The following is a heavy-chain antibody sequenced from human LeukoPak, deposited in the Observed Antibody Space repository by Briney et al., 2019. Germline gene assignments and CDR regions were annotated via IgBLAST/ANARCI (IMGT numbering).Heavy chain of an antibody. J-gene: IGHJ5*02. CDR3: ARDRGDWFGELLEQNWFDP. CDR1: GDSISSSSYH. Sequence: SETLSLTCTVSGDSISSSSYHWGWIRQPPGKGLEWIGSIYYSGTTHYNPSLKSRVTISVDTSQNQFSLKLSSVTAADTAVYYCARDRGDWFGELLEQNWFDPWGQGTLVTVSS. CDR2: IYYSGTT. D-gene: IGHD3-10*01. V-gene: IGHV4-39*07.